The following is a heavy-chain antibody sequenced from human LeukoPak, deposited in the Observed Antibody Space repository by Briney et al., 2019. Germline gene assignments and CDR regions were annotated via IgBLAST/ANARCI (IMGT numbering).Heavy chain of an antibody. Sequence: SETLSLTCTVSGGSISSSSYYWGWIRQPPGKGLEWIGSIYYSGSTYYNPSLKSRVTISVDTSKNQSSLKLSSMTAADTAVYFCARQGLSAAGNFDYWGQGTLVTVSS. V-gene: IGHV4-39*01. J-gene: IGHJ4*02. D-gene: IGHD6-13*01. CDR1: GGSISSSSYY. CDR2: IYYSGST. CDR3: ARQGLSAAGNFDY.